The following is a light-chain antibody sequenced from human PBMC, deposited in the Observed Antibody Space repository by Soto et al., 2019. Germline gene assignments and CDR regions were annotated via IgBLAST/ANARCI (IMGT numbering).Light chain of an antibody. V-gene: IGKV3-15*01. CDR2: GAS. CDR1: QSLSSN. Sequence: EIVMTQSPATLSVSPGERATLSCRASQSLSSNLAWYQQKPGQAPRLLIFGASARATGVPTRFSGNGSGKEFTLTIDSLQSEDFGVYYCQQYNIGWTFGHGTEVEIK. J-gene: IGKJ1*01. CDR3: QQYNIGWT.